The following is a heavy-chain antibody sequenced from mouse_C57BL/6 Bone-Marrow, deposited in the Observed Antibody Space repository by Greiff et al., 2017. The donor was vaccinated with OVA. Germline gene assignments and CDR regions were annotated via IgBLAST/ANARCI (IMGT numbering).Heavy chain of an antibody. CDR1: YTFTDYYM. CDR2: YPGSGNTY. Sequence: LVESGPELVKPGASVKMSCKASGYTFTDYYMHWVKQKPGKGLEWIGEIYPGSGNTYYNEKFKGKATLTADTSSSTAYMQLSSLTSEDSAVYFCARARPLDYWGQGTTLTVSS. J-gene: IGHJ2*01. V-gene: IGHV1-83*01. CDR3: RARPLDY.